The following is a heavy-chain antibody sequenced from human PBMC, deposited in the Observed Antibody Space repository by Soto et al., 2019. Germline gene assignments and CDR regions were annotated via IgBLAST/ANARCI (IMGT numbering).Heavy chain of an antibody. CDR3: TRDPRITDF. D-gene: IGHD3-16*01. CDR2: INPGGDVI. CDR1: GFSLRDYY. V-gene: IGHV3-11*01. Sequence: QVRLVESGGGLVKPEGSLTLSCAASGFSLRDYYMTWIRQAPGKGLELLSYINPGGDVIKYVDSVKGRFTISRDNAKNSLYLHMNNLRADDTAVYYCTRDPRITDFSGQGTLVTVSS. J-gene: IGHJ4*02.